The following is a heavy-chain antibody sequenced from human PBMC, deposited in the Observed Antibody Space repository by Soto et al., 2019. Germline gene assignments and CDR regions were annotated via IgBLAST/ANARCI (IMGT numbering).Heavy chain of an antibody. CDR2: ISSSSSTI. Sequence: GGSLRLSCAASGFIFITYSMNWVRQAPGKGLEWVSYISSSSSTIYYADSVKGRFTISRDNAQNSLYLLMNSLRAEDTAVYYCARDLLPHCSSTSCYDPAAGSLPGYYYIDVWGKGTTVTVSS. D-gene: IGHD2-2*01. CDR1: GFIFITYS. CDR3: ARDLLPHCSSTSCYDPAAGSLPGYYYIDV. V-gene: IGHV3-48*01. J-gene: IGHJ6*03.